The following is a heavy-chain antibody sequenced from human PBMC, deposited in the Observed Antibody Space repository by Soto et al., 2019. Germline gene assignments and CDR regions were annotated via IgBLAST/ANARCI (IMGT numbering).Heavy chain of an antibody. V-gene: IGHV5-51*01. Sequence: GESLKISCNGSGYSFTSYWIGWVRQMPWKGLEWMGIIYLGDPDTRYSPSFQGQVTISADKSISTAYLQWSSLKASDTAMYYCARQTYCSSTSCYTVDSWGQGTLVTVSS. CDR3: ARQTYCSSTSCYTVDS. CDR1: GYSFTSYW. D-gene: IGHD2-2*02. J-gene: IGHJ4*02. CDR2: IYLGDPDT.